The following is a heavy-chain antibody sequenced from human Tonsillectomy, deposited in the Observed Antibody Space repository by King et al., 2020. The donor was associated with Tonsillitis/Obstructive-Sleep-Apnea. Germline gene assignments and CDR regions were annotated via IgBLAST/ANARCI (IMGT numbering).Heavy chain of an antibody. CDR3: AKPKYYSVSGSPNPFDY. D-gene: IGHD3-10*01. CDR2: ISYDGSNK. Sequence: VQLVESGGGVVQPGRSLRLSCAASGFTFSSYGMHWVRQAPGKGMEWVAVISYDGSNKYYADSVKGRFTISRDNSKNTLYLQRNSLRAEDTAVYYCAKPKYYSVSGSPNPFDYLGQGTLVTVSS. V-gene: IGHV3-30*18. J-gene: IGHJ4*02. CDR1: GFTFSSYG.